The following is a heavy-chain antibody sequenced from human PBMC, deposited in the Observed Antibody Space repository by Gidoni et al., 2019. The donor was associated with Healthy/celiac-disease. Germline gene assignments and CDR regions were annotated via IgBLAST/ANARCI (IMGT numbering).Heavy chain of an antibody. CDR1: GGSISSGGYY. CDR2: IYYSGST. Sequence: QVQLQESGPGLVKPSQTLSLTCTVSGGSISSGGYYWSWIRQHPGKGLEWIGYIYYSGSTYYNPSLKSRVTISVATSKNQFSLKLSSVTAADTAVYYCARGWYCSSTSCQYRDRYYYGMDVWGQGTTVTVSS. V-gene: IGHV4-31*03. CDR3: ARGWYCSSTSCQYRDRYYYGMDV. J-gene: IGHJ6*02. D-gene: IGHD2-2*01.